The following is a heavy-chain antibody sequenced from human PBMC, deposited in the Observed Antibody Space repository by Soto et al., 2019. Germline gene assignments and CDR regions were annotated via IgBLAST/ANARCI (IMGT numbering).Heavy chain of an antibody. CDR1: GGSISSYY. CDR2: IYYSGST. Sequence: SETLSLTCTVSGGSISSYYWSWIRQPPGKGLEWIGYIYYSGSTNYNPSLKSRVTISVDTSKKQFSLKLSSVTAADTAVYYCARVSNYYGMDVWGQGTTVTVSS. J-gene: IGHJ6*02. CDR3: ARVSNYYGMDV. V-gene: IGHV4-59*01.